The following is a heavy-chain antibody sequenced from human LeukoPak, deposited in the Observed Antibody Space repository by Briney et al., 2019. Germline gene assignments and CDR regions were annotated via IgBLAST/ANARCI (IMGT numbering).Heavy chain of an antibody. CDR2: INPNSGGT. D-gene: IGHD2-21*02. Sequence: ASVKVSCKASGYTFTGYYMHWVRQAPGQGLEWMGWINPNSGGTNYAQNFQGRVTMTRDTSISTAYMELSRLRSDDTAVYYCASDPMGAYCGGDCYSDYWGQGTLVSVSS. CDR1: GYTFTGYY. J-gene: IGHJ4*02. CDR3: ASDPMGAYCGGDCYSDY. V-gene: IGHV1-2*02.